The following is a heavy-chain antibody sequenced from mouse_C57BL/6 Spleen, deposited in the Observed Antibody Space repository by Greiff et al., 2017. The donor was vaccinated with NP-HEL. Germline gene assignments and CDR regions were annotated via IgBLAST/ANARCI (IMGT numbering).Heavy chain of an antibody. CDR1: GFNIKDDY. J-gene: IGHJ4*01. CDR2: IDPENGDT. CDR3: TSWITTVEYGAMDY. D-gene: IGHD1-1*01. Sequence: EVQLQQSGAELVRPGASVKLSCTASGFNIKDDYMHWVKQRPEQGLEWIGWIDPENGDTEYASKFQGKATITADTSSNTAFLQLSSLTSEDTAVYYCTSWITTVEYGAMDYWGQGTSVTVSS. V-gene: IGHV14-4*01.